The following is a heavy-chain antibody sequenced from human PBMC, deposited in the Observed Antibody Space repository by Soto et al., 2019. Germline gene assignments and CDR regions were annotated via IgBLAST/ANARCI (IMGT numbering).Heavy chain of an antibody. V-gene: IGHV3-74*02. Sequence: EAQLVESGGGLIQPGGAMRLSCAASGSTFSSHWLHWVRQAPGKGLVWVSTISPDGVGTYYADSVKDRFTISRGNAESSLYLQMNSLRVGYTAVYYCLSGADIGGQGNLVTVSS. D-gene: IGHD2-15*01. CDR2: ISPDGVGT. CDR3: LSGADI. J-gene: IGHJ4*02. CDR1: GSTFSSHW.